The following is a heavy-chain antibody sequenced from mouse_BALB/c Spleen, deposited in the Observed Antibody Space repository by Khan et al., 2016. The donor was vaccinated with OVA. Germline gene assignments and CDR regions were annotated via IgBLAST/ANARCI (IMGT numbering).Heavy chain of an antibody. CDR1: GVSIRDTY. V-gene: IGHV14-3*02. CDR2: IAPANGNT. J-gene: IGHJ1*01. D-gene: IGHD2-3*01. CDR3: ARPSYDPRDFEV. Sequence: VQLMQSGAELVKPGASVKLSCTASGVSIRDTYFPWVKQRPDQGLEWIGRIAPANGNTQYDPMFQGKATISSDTSSNTSYLQLNSLTSEDTAVYYCARPSYDPRDFEVWGAGTTVTVS.